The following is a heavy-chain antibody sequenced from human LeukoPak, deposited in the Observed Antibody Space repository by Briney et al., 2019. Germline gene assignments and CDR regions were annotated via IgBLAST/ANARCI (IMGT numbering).Heavy chain of an antibody. CDR3: ARDCNYGSSCGTPSLFDY. D-gene: IGHD6-13*01. J-gene: IGHJ4*02. Sequence: GASVKVSCKASGGTFSSYAISWVRQAPGQGLEWMGRIIPIFGTANYAQKFQGRVTITTDESTSKAYMELSSLRSEDTAVYYCARDCNYGSSCGTPSLFDYWGQGTLVTVSS. V-gene: IGHV1-69*05. CDR1: GGTFSSYA. CDR2: IIPIFGTA.